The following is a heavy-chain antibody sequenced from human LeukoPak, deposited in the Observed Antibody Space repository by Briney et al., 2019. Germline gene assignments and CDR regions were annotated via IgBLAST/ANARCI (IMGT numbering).Heavy chain of an antibody. J-gene: IGHJ4*02. CDR2: SGSTT. CDR1: GFIFSSYA. Sequence: GGSLRLSCAASGFIFSSYAMTWVRQAPGKGLEWVSSSGSTTDYSDSVKGRFTISRDNSKNTLYLQMNSLSAEDTAVHYCTRGSSYGDYSTAFDYWGQGALVTVSS. V-gene: IGHV3-23*01. CDR3: TRGSSYGDYSTAFDY. D-gene: IGHD4-17*01.